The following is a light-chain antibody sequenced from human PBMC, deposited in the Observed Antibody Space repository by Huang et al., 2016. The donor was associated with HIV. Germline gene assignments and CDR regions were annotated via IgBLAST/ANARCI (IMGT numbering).Light chain of an antibody. CDR2: KAS. J-gene: IGKJ1*01. CDR3: QQYDSYWT. CDR1: QSINNY. Sequence: DVQMTQSPSTLSAYVGDRITINCRASQSINNYLAWYQQKAGKAPDLLIYKASTLDSGVPSRFRGSGSGTTFTLTISNLQPDDFATYYCQQYDSYWTFGQGTKVE. V-gene: IGKV1-5*03.